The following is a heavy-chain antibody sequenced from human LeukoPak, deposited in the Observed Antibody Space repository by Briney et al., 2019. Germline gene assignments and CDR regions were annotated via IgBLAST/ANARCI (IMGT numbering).Heavy chain of an antibody. D-gene: IGHD3-9*01. Sequence: ASVKVSCKASGYTFTSYYMHWVRQAPGQGLEWMGIINPSGGSTSYAQKFQGRVTMTRDMSTSTVYMELSSLRSEDTAVYYCARDLGYYDILTGYSRYYFDYWGQGTLVTVSS. CDR1: GYTFTSYY. J-gene: IGHJ4*02. V-gene: IGHV1-46*01. CDR2: INPSGGST. CDR3: ARDLGYYDILTGYSRYYFDY.